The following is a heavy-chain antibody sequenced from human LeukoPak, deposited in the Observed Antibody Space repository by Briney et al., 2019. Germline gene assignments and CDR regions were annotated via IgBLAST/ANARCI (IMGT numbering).Heavy chain of an antibody. CDR1: GFTFSNYE. J-gene: IGHJ4*02. V-gene: IGHV3-48*03. Sequence: GGSLRLSCAASGFTFSNYEMHWVRQAPGKGLEWVSYISSSGSDIYYADSVKGRFTISRDNAKNSLYLQMNSLTAGDTAVYYCARDRRPGGFDFWGQGTLVTVSS. CDR2: ISSSGSDI. D-gene: IGHD6-6*01. CDR3: ARDRRPGGFDF.